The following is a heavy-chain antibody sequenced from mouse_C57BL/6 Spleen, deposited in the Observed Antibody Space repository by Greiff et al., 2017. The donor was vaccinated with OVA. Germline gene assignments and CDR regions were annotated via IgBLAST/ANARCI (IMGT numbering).Heavy chain of an antibody. CDR1: GFTFSSYT. CDR3: ARAITTVPDY. Sequence: EVQGVESGGGLVKPGGSLKLSCAASGFTFSSYTMSWVRQTPEKRLEWVATISGGGGNTYYPDSVKGRFTISRDNAKNTLYLQMSSLRSEDTALYYCARAITTVPDYWGQGTTLTVSS. D-gene: IGHD1-1*01. J-gene: IGHJ2*01. CDR2: ISGGGGNT. V-gene: IGHV5-9*01.